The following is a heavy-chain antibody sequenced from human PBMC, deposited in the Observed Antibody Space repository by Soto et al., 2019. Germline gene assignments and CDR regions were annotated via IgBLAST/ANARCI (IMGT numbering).Heavy chain of an antibody. J-gene: IGHJ4*02. CDR3: VRLRVPYYYDSSGYYRTAFDY. CDR2: IIPIFGTA. CDR1: GGTFSSYA. V-gene: IGHV1-69*13. D-gene: IGHD3-22*01. Sequence: SVKVSCKASGGTFSSYAISWVRQAPGQGLEWMGGIIPIFGTANYAQKFQGRVTITADESTSTAYMELSSLRSEDTAVYYCVRLRVPYYYDSSGYYRTAFDYWGQGTLVTVSS.